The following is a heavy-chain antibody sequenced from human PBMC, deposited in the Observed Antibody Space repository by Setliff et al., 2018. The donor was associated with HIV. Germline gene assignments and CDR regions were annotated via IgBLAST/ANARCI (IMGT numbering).Heavy chain of an antibody. CDR1: GYSINSSHF. Sequence: PSETLSLTCTVSGYSINSSHFWGWIRQPPGKGLEWVGSIYRTGDTHYNPSLKSRVTISVDTSKNQFSLRLSSVTAADTAVFYCARLTTTYYYDSSAYYHPVWGQGTLVTVLL. J-gene: IGHJ4*02. CDR2: IYRTGDT. V-gene: IGHV4-38-2*02. D-gene: IGHD3-22*01. CDR3: ARLTTTYYYDSSAYYHPV.